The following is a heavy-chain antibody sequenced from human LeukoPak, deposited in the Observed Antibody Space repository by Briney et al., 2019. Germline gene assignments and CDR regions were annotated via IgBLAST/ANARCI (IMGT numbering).Heavy chain of an antibody. CDR1: GGSISSTSYY. CDR2: IYYTGST. J-gene: IGHJ4*02. V-gene: IGHV4-39*01. CDR3: ARHRGLMITFGGVIGY. Sequence: SETLSLTCNVSGGSISSTSYYWGWIRQPPGKGLEYIGSIYYTGSTYYNPSLKSRVTISVDTSKNQFSLKLSSVTAADTAVYYCARHRGLMITFGGVIGYWGQGTLVTVSS. D-gene: IGHD3-16*02.